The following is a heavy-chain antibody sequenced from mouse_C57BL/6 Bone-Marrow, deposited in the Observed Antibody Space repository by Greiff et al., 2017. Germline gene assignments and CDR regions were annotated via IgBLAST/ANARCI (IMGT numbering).Heavy chain of an antibody. Sequence: EVQLQQSGAELVRPGASVKLSCTASGFNIKDDYIHWVKQRPEQSLEWIGWLDPEIGDTEYASKFQGKATITSDTSSNTAYLQLSSLTSEDTAVYYCSSFDGNYFDFWGQGTPLTVAS. CDR2: LDPEIGDT. CDR3: SSFDGNYFDF. CDR1: GFNIKDDY. J-gene: IGHJ2*01. V-gene: IGHV14-4*01. D-gene: IGHD2-3*01.